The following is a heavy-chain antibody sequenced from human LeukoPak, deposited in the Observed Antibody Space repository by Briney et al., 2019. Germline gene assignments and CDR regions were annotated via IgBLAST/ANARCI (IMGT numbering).Heavy chain of an antibody. CDR3: AKDRSCTNDICHGDSDY. CDR2: ISGSGGST. J-gene: IGHJ4*02. Sequence: GGSLRLSCAASGFTFSSYAVSWVRQAPGKGLEWVSSISGSGGSTYSADSVKGRFTISRDNSKNTLYLQMNSLRAEDTALYYRAKDRSCTNDICHGDSDYWGQGTLVTVSS. CDR1: GFTFSSYA. D-gene: IGHD2-8*01. V-gene: IGHV3-23*01.